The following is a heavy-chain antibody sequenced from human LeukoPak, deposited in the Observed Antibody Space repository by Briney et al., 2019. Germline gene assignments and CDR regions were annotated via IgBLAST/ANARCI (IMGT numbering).Heavy chain of an antibody. D-gene: IGHD6-13*01. Sequence: GGSLRLSCAASGFTFSSYSMNWVRQAPGKGLEWASSISSSSSYIYYADSVKGRFTISRDNAKNSLYLQMNSLRAEDTAVYYCARDGTYSSSWYGGEYFQHWGQGTLVTVSS. CDR3: ARDGTYSSSWYGGEYFQH. CDR1: GFTFSSYS. J-gene: IGHJ1*01. CDR2: ISSSSSYI. V-gene: IGHV3-21*04.